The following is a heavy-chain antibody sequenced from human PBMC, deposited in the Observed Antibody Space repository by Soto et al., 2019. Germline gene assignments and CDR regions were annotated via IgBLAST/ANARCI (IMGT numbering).Heavy chain of an antibody. CDR3: AGLIDYYDSSGYLMDV. D-gene: IGHD3-22*01. CDR1: GGSFSGYY. Sequence: PSETLSLTCAVYGGSFSGYYWSWIRQPPGKGLEWIGEINHSGSTNYNPSLKSRVTISADTSKNQFSLKLSSVTAADTAVYYCAGLIDYYDSSGYLMDVWGQGTTVTVSS. V-gene: IGHV4-34*01. J-gene: IGHJ6*02. CDR2: INHSGST.